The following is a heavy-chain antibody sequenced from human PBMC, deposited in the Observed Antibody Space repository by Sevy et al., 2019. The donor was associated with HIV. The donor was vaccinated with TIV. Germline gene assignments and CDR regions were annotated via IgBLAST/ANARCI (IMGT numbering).Heavy chain of an antibody. D-gene: IGHD3-3*01. Sequence: GGSLRLSCAASGFTFSSYSMNWVRQAPGKGLEWVSYISSSSSTIYYADSVKGRFTISRDNAKNSLYLQMNVLRDEDTAVYYCARDQSTGGGLRFLEWLFPHYFDYWGQGTLVTVSS. V-gene: IGHV3-48*02. J-gene: IGHJ4*02. CDR3: ARDQSTGGGLRFLEWLFPHYFDY. CDR2: ISSSSSTI. CDR1: GFTFSSYS.